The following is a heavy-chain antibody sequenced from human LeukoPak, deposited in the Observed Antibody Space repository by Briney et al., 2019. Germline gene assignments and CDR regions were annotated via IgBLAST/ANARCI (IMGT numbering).Heavy chain of an antibody. CDR2: IYYSGNT. V-gene: IGHV4-61*05. CDR3: ARGGPLVRGED. J-gene: IGHJ4*02. D-gene: IGHD3-10*01. Sequence: PSETLSLTCTVSGGSISSSSYYWSWIRQSPGKGLEWIGYIYYSGNTEYNPSLKSRVTIAEDMSRKQFSLTLRSVTAADTAVYYCARGGPLVRGEDWGQGTLVIVSS. CDR1: GGSISSSSYY.